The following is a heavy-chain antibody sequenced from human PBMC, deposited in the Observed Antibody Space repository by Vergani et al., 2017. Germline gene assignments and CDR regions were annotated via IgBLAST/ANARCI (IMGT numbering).Heavy chain of an antibody. Sequence: EVQLVESGGVVVQPGGSLRLSCAASGFTFDDYAMHWVRQAPGKGLEWVSLISWNSGAVDYADSVRGRFTISRDNAKNSLFLEMNSLRFEDTAVYFCTKGSVYYHDSAGHGYDPYTGFDLWGQGTLVTVSS. J-gene: IGHJ3*01. V-gene: IGHV3-43D*03. CDR3: TKGSVYYHDSAGHGYDPYTGFDL. CDR1: GFTFDDYA. D-gene: IGHD5-12*01. CDR2: ISWNSGAV.